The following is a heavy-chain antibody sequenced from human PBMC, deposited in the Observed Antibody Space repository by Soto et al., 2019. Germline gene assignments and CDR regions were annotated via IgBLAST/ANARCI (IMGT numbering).Heavy chain of an antibody. V-gene: IGHV1-46*01. CDR3: AIEAGSFYGLHDYYYGMDV. D-gene: IGHD3-16*01. CDR2: INPSGGST. CDR1: GYTFTSYY. Sequence: ASVKVSCKASGYTFTSYYMHWVRQAPGQGLEWMGIINPSGGSTSYAQKIQGRVTMTRDTSTSTVYKELSSLRSEDTVVYYCAIEAGSFYGLHDYYYGMDVWGQGTTVTVSS. J-gene: IGHJ6*02.